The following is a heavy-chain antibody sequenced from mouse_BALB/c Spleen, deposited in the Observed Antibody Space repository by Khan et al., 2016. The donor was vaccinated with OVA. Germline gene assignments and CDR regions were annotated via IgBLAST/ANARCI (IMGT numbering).Heavy chain of an antibody. CDR3: ARKSTRASY. J-gene: IGHJ2*01. D-gene: IGHD3-1*01. V-gene: IGHV1-4*01. Sequence: QVRLQQSGAELVKPGASVKMSCKASGYTFTSYTMHWVKQRPGQGLEWIGYINPSSGYTKYNQKFKDKATLTADKSSSTAYMQLSSLTSGYSSVYDCARKSTRASYWGQGTTLTVSS. CDR2: INPSSGYT. CDR1: GYTFTSYT.